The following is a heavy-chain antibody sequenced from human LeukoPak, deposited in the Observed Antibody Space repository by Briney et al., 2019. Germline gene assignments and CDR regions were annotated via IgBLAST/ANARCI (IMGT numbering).Heavy chain of an antibody. CDR1: GGSISNYF. CDR3: ATHYGSGSANWFDP. Sequence: SETLSLTCTVSGGSISNYFWSWIRQPAGKGLEWIGRVSTNGNTNYNPSLKSRVTMSTDTSKNQFSLNVNSVTAADTAVYYCATHYGSGSANWFDPWGQGTLVTVSS. CDR2: VSTNGNT. V-gene: IGHV4-4*07. D-gene: IGHD3-10*01. J-gene: IGHJ5*02.